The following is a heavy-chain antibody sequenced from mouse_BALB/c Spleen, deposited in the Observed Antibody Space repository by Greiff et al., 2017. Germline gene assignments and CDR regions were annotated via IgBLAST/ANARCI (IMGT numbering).Heavy chain of an antibody. Sequence: EVKLMESGGGLVQPGGSLKLSCAASGFTFSSYGMSWVRQTPDKRLELVATINSNGGSTYYPDSVKGRFTISRDNAKNTLYLQMSSLKSEDTAMYYCARDGGYDAWFAYWGQGTLVTVSA. V-gene: IGHV5-6-3*01. D-gene: IGHD2-14*01. CDR1: GFTFSSYG. CDR3: ARDGGYDAWFAY. J-gene: IGHJ3*01. CDR2: INSNGGST.